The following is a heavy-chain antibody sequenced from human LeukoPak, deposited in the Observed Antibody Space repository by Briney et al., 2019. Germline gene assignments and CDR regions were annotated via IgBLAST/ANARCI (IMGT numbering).Heavy chain of an antibody. J-gene: IGHJ4*02. Sequence: GESLKISCKGSGYSFGSYWIGWVRQMPGKGLEWMGIIYPGDSEARYSPSFQGQVTISADKSNSTTYLHWSSLKASDTAMYYCARWLGYCSSSSCYQPFDYWGQGTLVTVSS. D-gene: IGHD2-2*01. CDR1: GYSFGSYW. CDR3: ARWLGYCSSSSCYQPFDY. V-gene: IGHV5-51*01. CDR2: IYPGDSEA.